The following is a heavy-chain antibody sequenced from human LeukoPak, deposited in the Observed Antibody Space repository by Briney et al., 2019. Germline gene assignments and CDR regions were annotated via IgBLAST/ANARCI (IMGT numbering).Heavy chain of an antibody. CDR2: ISSSSYI. CDR1: GFTFSSYS. D-gene: IGHD5-24*01. V-gene: IGHV3-21*04. J-gene: IGHJ4*02. CDR3: AKEGWLQPCDY. Sequence: GGSLRLSCAASGFTFSSYSMNWVRQAPGKGLEWVSSISSSSYIYYADSVKGRFTISRDNSKNTLYLQMNSLRAEDTAVYYCAKEGWLQPCDYWGQGTLVTVSS.